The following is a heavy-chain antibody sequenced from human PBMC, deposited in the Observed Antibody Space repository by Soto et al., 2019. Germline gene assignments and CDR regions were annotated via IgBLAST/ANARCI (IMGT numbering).Heavy chain of an antibody. CDR2: SVPTLGMA. CDR3: ASGDCSGGRCYSDFDF. J-gene: IGHJ4*02. CDR1: GDTFTEHT. Sequence: QVHLVQSGAEVKKPGYSVKVSCKTSGDTFTEHTVTWVRQAPGQGLEWMGRSVPTLGMANYAQTFQGRVTITADTSMTTAYLELTGLTSDDSAVYYCASGDCSGGRCYSDFDFWGQGTLVTVSS. D-gene: IGHD2-15*01. V-gene: IGHV1-69*02.